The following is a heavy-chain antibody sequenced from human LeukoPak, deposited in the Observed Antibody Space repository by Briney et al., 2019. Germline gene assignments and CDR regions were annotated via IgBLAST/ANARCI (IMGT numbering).Heavy chain of an antibody. CDR2: IKSKTDGGTT. CDR1: GFTFSNAW. Sequence: GGSLRLSCAASGFTFSNAWMSWVRQAPGKGLEWVGRIKSKTDGGTTDYAAPVKGRFTISRDDSKNTLYLQMNSLKTEDTAVYYCTIDLFLLGAFDIWGQGTMVTVSS. V-gene: IGHV3-15*01. D-gene: IGHD1-26*01. CDR3: TIDLFLLGAFDI. J-gene: IGHJ3*02.